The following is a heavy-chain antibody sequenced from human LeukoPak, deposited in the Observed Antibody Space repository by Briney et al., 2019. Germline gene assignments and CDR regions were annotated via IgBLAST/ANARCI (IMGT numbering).Heavy chain of an antibody. CDR1: GYTFTSYG. J-gene: IGHJ5*02. CDR2: ISAYNGNT. Sequence: ASVKVSCKASGYTFTSYGISWVRQAPGQGLEWMGWISAYNGNTNYAQKLQGRVTMTTDTATSTVYIEMRSLSSDDTAVYYCARVAITIKHWFVPWGQGTLVTVSS. D-gene: IGHD3-10*01. CDR3: ARVAITIKHWFVP. V-gene: IGHV1-18*01.